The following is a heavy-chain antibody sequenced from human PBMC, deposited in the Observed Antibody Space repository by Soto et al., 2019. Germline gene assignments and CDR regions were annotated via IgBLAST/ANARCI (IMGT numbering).Heavy chain of an antibody. CDR1: GFTFSSYG. Sequence: QVQLVESGGGVVQPGRSLRLSCAASGFTFSSYGMHWVRQAPGKGLEWVAVISYDGSNKYYADSVKGRFTISRHNSKNTLYLQMNSLRAEDTAVYYCAKGRYSSGWYLSFDYWGQGTLVTVSS. J-gene: IGHJ4*02. CDR3: AKGRYSSGWYLSFDY. CDR2: ISYDGSNK. D-gene: IGHD6-19*01. V-gene: IGHV3-30*18.